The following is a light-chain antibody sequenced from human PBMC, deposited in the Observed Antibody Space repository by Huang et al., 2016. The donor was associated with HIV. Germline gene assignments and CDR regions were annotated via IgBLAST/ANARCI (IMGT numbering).Light chain of an antibody. V-gene: IGKV4-1*01. CDR2: WAS. Sequence: DIVMTQSPDSLAVSLGERATIHCKSSQSVLHHSNNKNYLAWYQQKPGQPPKLLFYWASTRESGVPDRFSGGGSGTDFTLAISSLQAEDVAVYYCQQYYSSPLTFGGGTKVEMK. CDR3: QQYYSSPLT. J-gene: IGKJ4*01. CDR1: QSVLHHSNNKNY.